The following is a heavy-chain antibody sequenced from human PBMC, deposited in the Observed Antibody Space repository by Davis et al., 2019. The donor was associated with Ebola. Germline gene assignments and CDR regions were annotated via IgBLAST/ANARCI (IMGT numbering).Heavy chain of an antibody. D-gene: IGHD3-10*01. J-gene: IGHJ5*02. CDR1: GYTFTSYA. CDR2: INAGNGNT. V-gene: IGHV1-3*01. Sequence: ASVKVSCKASGYTFTSYAMHWVRQAPGQRLEWMGWINAGNGNTKYSQKFQGRVTITRDTSASTAYMELSSLRSEDTAVYYCARDVLLWFGELLVPHNWFDPWGQGTLVIVSS. CDR3: ARDVLLWFGELLVPHNWFDP.